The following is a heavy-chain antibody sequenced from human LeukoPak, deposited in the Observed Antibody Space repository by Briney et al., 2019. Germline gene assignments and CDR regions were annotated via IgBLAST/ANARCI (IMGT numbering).Heavy chain of an antibody. J-gene: IGHJ4*02. CDR2: IRYDGSNK. Sequence: GGSLRLSCAASGFTFSSYGMHWVRQAPGKGLEWVAFIRYDGSNKYYADSVKGRFTISRDNSKNTLYLQMNSLRAEDTAVYYCAKEGATYGTSFDYWGQGTLVTVSS. D-gene: IGHD1-26*01. V-gene: IGHV3-30*02. CDR3: AKEGATYGTSFDY. CDR1: GFTFSSYG.